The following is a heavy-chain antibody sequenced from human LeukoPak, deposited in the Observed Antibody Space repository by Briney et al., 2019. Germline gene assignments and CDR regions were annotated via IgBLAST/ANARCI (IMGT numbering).Heavy chain of an antibody. CDR3: ARVLLVATITLGDYYYGMDV. Sequence: SETLSLTCAVYGGSFSGYYWSWIRQPPGKGLEWIGEINHSGSTNYNPSLTSRVTISVDTSKNQFSLKLSSVTAADTAVYYCARVLLVATITLGDYYYGMDVWGQGTTVTVSS. J-gene: IGHJ6*02. D-gene: IGHD5-12*01. CDR2: INHSGST. CDR1: GGSFSGYY. V-gene: IGHV4-34*01.